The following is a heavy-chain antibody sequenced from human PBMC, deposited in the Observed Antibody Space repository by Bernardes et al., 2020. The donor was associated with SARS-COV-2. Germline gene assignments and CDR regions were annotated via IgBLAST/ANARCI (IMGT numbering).Heavy chain of an antibody. Sequence: ASVKVSCKVSEYTLTELSVHWMRQAPGKGLVWMGVFDAEAGETIDAQKFQGRVTMTEDTSTDTAYMELSSLRSEDTAVYYCATVPPFISGWYLSVHPNWFDPWGQGTLVTVSS. V-gene: IGHV1-24*01. D-gene: IGHD6-19*01. CDR1: EYTLTELS. CDR2: FDAEAGET. J-gene: IGHJ5*02. CDR3: ATVPPFISGWYLSVHPNWFDP.